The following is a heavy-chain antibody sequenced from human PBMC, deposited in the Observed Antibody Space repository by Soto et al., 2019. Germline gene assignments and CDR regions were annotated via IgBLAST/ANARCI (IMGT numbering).Heavy chain of an antibody. CDR2: ISGSGGST. CDR1: GFTFSSYA. Sequence: GGSLRLSCAASGFTFSSYAMSWVRQAPGKGLEWVSAISGSGGSTYYADSVKGRFTISRDNSKNTLYLQMNSLRAEDTAVYYCASTPYDSSDYYYGMDVWGQGTTVTVSS. CDR3: ASTPYDSSDYYYGMDV. J-gene: IGHJ6*02. D-gene: IGHD3-22*01. V-gene: IGHV3-23*01.